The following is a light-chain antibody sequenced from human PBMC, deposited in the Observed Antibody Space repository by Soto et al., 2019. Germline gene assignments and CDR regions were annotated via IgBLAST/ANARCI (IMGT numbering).Light chain of an antibody. CDR2: DVS. V-gene: IGLV2-11*01. CDR3: CSYTGGNSLI. CDR1: SSDVGGYNY. Sequence: QSVLTQPRSVSGSPGQSVTISCTGTSSDVGGYNYVSWFQQHPGKAPKLMIYDVSERPSGVPDRFSGSRSGHTASLTISGLQADEEGDYYCCSYTGGNSLIFGGGTQLTVL. J-gene: IGLJ2*01.